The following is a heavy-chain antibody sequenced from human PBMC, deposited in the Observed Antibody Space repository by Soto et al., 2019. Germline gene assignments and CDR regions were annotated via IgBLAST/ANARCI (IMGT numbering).Heavy chain of an antibody. CDR3: ARSYGGKRGYYFDY. CDR2: IYYSGST. V-gene: IGHV4-59*08. J-gene: IGHJ4*02. CDR1: GGSTSVYY. D-gene: IGHD4-17*01. Sequence: QVQLQESGPGLVKPSETLSLTCTVSGGSTSVYYWSWIRQPPGKGLEWIGYIYYSGSTNYNPSLTSRVTMSVDTSKNQFSLKLSSVTAADTAVYYCARSYGGKRGYYFDYWGQGTLVTVSS.